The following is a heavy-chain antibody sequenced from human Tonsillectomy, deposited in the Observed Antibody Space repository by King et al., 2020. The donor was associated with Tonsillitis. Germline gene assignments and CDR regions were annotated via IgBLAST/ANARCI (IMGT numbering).Heavy chain of an antibody. J-gene: IGHJ2*01. Sequence: VQLVESGGGVVQPGRSLGLSCAASGITFTSYAMHWIRQAPGKGLEWVAVISYHEINKYYADSVKGRFTISRDNSKNTLFLQMNSLRPEDTAVYYCARSLRGGGSGWSRFYFWGRGTLVTVSS. CDR3: ARSLRGGGSGWSRFYF. V-gene: IGHV3-30*04. D-gene: IGHD6-19*01. CDR2: ISYHEINK. CDR1: GITFTSYA.